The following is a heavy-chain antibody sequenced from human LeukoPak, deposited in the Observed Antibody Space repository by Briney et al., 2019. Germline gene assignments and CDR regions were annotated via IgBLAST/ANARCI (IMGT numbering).Heavy chain of an antibody. CDR1: GGTFSSYA. Sequence: GASVKVSCKASGGTFSSYAISWVRQAPGQGLEWMGIINPSGGSTSYAQKFQGRVTMTRDTSTSTVYMELSSLRSEDTAVYYCAYVVPAAHYYYGMDVWGQGTTVTVSS. J-gene: IGHJ6*02. D-gene: IGHD2-2*01. CDR2: INPSGGST. V-gene: IGHV1-46*01. CDR3: AYVVPAAHYYYGMDV.